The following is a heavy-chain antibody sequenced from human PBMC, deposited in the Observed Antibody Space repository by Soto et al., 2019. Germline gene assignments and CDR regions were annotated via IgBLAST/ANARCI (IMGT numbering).Heavy chain of an antibody. V-gene: IGHV3-49*03. CDR2: IRSKAYGGTT. J-gene: IGHJ4*02. D-gene: IGHD6-19*01. CDR1: GFTFGDYA. CDR3: TTTDSDNSSGWYRDFDY. Sequence: HPGGSLRLSCTASGFTFGDYAMSWFRQAPGKGLDWVGFIRSKAYGGTTEYAASVKGRFTISRDDSKSIAYLQMNSLKTEDTAVYYCTTTDSDNSSGWYRDFDYWGQGTLVTVSS.